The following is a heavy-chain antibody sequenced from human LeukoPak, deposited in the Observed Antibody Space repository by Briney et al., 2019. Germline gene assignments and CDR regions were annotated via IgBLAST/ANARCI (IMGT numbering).Heavy chain of an antibody. CDR2: MYTEDVT. J-gene: IGHJ4*02. CDR3: AGGRGGWYAFES. CDR1: NFTVSGNY. D-gene: IGHD6-19*01. Sequence: GGSLRLSCAASNFTVSGNYMTWVRQTPGMGLECVSVMYTEDVTYYADSVEGRFTISRDNSKNTLYLQMNSLRTEDTAVYYCAGGRGGWYAFESWGQGTLVTVSS. V-gene: IGHV3-53*01.